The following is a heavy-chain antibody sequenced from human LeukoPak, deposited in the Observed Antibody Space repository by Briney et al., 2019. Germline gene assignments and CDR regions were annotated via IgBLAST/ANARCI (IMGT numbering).Heavy chain of an antibody. V-gene: IGHV4-59*01. CDR2: IYYSGST. CDR1: GGSISSYY. CDR3: ARSGSWGYDISGSYYYYYYMDV. D-gene: IGHD3-22*01. J-gene: IGHJ6*03. Sequence: PSETLSLTCTVSGGSISSYYWSWIRQPPGKGLEWIGYIYYSGSTNYNPSLKSRVTISVDTSKNQFSLKLSSVTAADTAVYYCARSGSWGYDISGSYYYYYYMDVWGKGTTVTVSS.